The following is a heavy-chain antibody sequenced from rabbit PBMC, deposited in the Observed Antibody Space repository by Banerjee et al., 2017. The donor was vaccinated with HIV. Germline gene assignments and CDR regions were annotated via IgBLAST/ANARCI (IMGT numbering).Heavy chain of an antibody. Sequence: QEQLEESGGDLVKPEGSLTLTCTASGFSFTNKYVMCWVRQAPGKGLEWSACIYTGSSGCSYYASWAKGRFTISKTSSATVTLQVAGLAAAHTATYFCARTNPGSYWYCFNLWGPGPLVTVS. CDR1: GFSFTNKYV. CDR2: IYTGSSGCS. V-gene: IGHV1S45*01. D-gene: IGHD5-1*01. CDR3: ARTNPGSYWYCFNL. J-gene: IGHJ4*01.